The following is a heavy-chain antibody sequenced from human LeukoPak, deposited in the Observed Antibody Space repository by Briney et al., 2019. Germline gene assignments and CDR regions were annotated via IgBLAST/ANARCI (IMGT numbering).Heavy chain of an antibody. CDR2: ISWDGGST. V-gene: IGHV3-43*01. CDR3: AKDGGYSSSWYYFDY. D-gene: IGHD6-13*01. CDR1: GFTFDDYT. J-gene: IGHJ4*02. Sequence: GGSLRVSCAASGFTFDDYTMHWVRQAPGKGLEWVSLISWDGGSTYYADSVKGRFTISRDNSKNSLYLQMNSLRTEDTALYYCAKDGGYSSSWYYFDYWGQGTLVTVSS.